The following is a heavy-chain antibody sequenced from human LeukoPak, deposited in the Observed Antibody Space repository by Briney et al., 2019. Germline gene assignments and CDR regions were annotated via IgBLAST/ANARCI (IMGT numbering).Heavy chain of an antibody. CDR3: TRGTVPGLATTYGIYFDS. D-gene: IGHD5-12*01. V-gene: IGHV3-30*04. J-gene: IGHJ4*02. CDR1: GITFSRSA. Sequence: GGSLRLSCAASGITFSRSAMRWVRQAPGKGLEWVAIISYDGTNKYYFVPVKGRFTISRDNSKHMLSLQMARMSAEDTAVYYCTRGTVPGLATTYGIYFDSWAQGTLVTVSS. CDR2: ISYDGTNK.